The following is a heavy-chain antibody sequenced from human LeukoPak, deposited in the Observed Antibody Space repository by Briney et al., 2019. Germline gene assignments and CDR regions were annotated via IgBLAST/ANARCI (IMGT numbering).Heavy chain of an antibody. CDR2: ISAYNGNT. D-gene: IGHD6-6*01. V-gene: IGHV1-18*01. CDR3: ARRDSSSSYYYYGMDV. Sequence: ASVKVSCKASGYTFTSYGISWVRQAPGQGLEWMGWISAYNGNTNYARKLQGRVTMTTDASTSTAYMELRSLRSDDTAVYYCARRDSSSSYYYYGMDVWGQGTTVTVSS. J-gene: IGHJ6*02. CDR1: GYTFTSYG.